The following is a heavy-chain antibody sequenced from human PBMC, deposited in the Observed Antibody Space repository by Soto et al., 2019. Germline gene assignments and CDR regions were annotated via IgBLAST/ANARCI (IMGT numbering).Heavy chain of an antibody. V-gene: IGHV1-69*01. CDR3: ARPFLSYNWFDP. D-gene: IGHD3-3*02. CDR1: GGTFSSYA. Sequence: QLQLMQSGAEVKKPGSSVKVSCTASGGTFSSYAISWLRQAPGQGLEWMGGIIPSFDTPNYAQKFQGRVKITTDESTSTAYMELSSLRSEDTAVYYCARPFLSYNWFDPWGQGTLVTVSS. CDR2: IIPSFDTP. J-gene: IGHJ5*02.